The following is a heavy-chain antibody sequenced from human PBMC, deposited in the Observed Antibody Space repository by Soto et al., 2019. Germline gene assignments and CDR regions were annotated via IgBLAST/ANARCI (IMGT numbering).Heavy chain of an antibody. J-gene: IGHJ5*02. CDR1: GGSFSGYY. V-gene: IGHV4-34*01. CDR3: AREGPGGYSSSWYWFDP. Sequence: SETLSLTCAVYGGSFSGYYWSWIRQPPGKELKWIGEINHSGSTNYNPSLKSRVTISVDTSKNQFSLKLSSVTAADTAVYYCAREGPGGYSSSWYWFDPWGQGTLVTVSS. CDR2: INHSGST. D-gene: IGHD6-13*01.